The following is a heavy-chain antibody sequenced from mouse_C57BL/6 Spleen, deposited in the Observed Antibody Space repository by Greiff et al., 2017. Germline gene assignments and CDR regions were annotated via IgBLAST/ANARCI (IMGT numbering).Heavy chain of an antibody. V-gene: IGHV1-66*01. CDR3: ARVYDYDVGFAY. D-gene: IGHD2-4*01. Sequence: VQLQQSGPELVKPGASVKISCKASGYSFTSYYIHWVKQRPGQGLEWIGWIYPGSGNTKYNEKFKGKATLTADTSSSTAYMQLSSLTSEDSAVDYCARVYDYDVGFAYWGQGTLVTVSA. CDR1: GYSFTSYY. J-gene: IGHJ3*01. CDR2: IYPGSGNT.